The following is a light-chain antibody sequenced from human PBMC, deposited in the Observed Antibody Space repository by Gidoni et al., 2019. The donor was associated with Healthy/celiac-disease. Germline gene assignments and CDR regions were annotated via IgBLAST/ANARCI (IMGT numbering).Light chain of an antibody. J-gene: IGLJ3*02. Sequence: QPALTQPPSVSGAPGPRVTIPCTGSSSNIGAGYDVHWYQQLPGTAPKLLIYGNSNRPSGVPDRFSGSKSGTSASLAITGLQAEDEADYYCQSYDSSLREVFGGGTKLTVL. V-gene: IGLV1-40*01. CDR1: SSNIGAGYD. CDR2: GNS. CDR3: QSYDSSLREV.